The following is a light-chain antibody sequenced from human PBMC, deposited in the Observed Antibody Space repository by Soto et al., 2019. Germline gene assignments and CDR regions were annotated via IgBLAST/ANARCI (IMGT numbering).Light chain of an antibody. CDR1: SSDVGGYNY. J-gene: IGLJ2*01. CDR3: SSYTSSSTLV. Sequence: QSALTQPASVYGSPGQSISISCTGTSSDVGGYNYVSWYQQHPGKAPKLMIYEVSNRPSGVSNRFSGSKSGNTASLTISGLQAEDEADYYCSSYTSSSTLVFGGGTMLTVL. V-gene: IGLV2-14*01. CDR2: EVS.